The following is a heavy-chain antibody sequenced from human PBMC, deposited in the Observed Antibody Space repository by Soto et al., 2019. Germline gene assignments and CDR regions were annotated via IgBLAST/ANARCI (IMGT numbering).Heavy chain of an antibody. V-gene: IGHV4-59*02. Sequence: SETLSLTCSVSDASVSKYYWSWIRQPPGKGLEWIGYISHTGYTSYNPSLESRLTISMDKSKNQLSLNLNSVTTADAAVYYCARGQLLFAYWGQGTPVTVSS. CDR2: ISHTGYT. D-gene: IGHD3-10*02. J-gene: IGHJ4*02. CDR1: DASVSKYY. CDR3: ARGQLLFAY.